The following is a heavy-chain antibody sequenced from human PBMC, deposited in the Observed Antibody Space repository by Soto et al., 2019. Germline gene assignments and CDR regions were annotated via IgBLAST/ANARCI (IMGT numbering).Heavy chain of an antibody. Sequence: QVHLVQSGVEAKTPGASVKVSCQASGYTFFTYDISRVRQAPGQGLEWMGWISSYSGDTKYAQKSQGRVTMTTDTSTTTAYLELRSLRSDDTAVYYCARHHGPTTSENWFDPWGQGTLVTVSS. CDR1: GYTFFTYD. J-gene: IGHJ5*02. D-gene: IGHD5-12*01. V-gene: IGHV1-18*01. CDR2: ISSYSGDT. CDR3: ARHHGPTTSENWFDP.